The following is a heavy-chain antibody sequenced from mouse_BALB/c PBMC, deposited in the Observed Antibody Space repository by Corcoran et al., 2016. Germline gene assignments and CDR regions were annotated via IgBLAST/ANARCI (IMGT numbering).Heavy chain of an antibody. CDR1: GFNIKDTY. Sequence: EVQLQQSGAELVKPGASVKLSCTASGFNIKDTYMHWVKQRPEQGLEWIGRIDPANGNTKYDPKFQGKDTITAYTSSNTAYLQLISLTSEDTAVDYRANGDWYFYVWGGGTTVTVSS. V-gene: IGHV14-3*02. CDR3: ANGDWYFYV. CDR2: IDPANGNT. J-gene: IGHJ1*01.